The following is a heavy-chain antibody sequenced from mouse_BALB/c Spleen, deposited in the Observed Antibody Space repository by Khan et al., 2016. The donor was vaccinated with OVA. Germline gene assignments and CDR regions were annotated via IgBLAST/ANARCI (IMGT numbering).Heavy chain of an antibody. CDR2: ISYSGST. J-gene: IGHJ4*01. CDR3: ARGNYYGYAMDY. D-gene: IGHD1-1*01. V-gene: IGHV3-2*02. Sequence: EVQLQESGPGLVKPSQSLSLTCTVTGYSITSDYAWNWIRQFPGNKLEWMGYISYSGSTSYNPSFKSRIPITRDTSKNQFFLQLNSVTTEDTATYYCARGNYYGYAMDYWGQGTSVTVSS. CDR1: GYSITSDYA.